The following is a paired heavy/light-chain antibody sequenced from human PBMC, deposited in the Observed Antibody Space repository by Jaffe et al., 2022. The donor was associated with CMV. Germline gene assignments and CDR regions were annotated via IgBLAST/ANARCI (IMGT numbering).Heavy chain of an antibody. CDR1: GFTFNDHA. CDR2: INWNGATI. Sequence: EVQLVESGGGLVQPGRSLRLSCAVSGFTFNDHAMHWVRQGPGKGLEWVSSINWNGATINYADSVKGRFTISRDNAKNSLYLQMNSLRADDTAFYYCTRSRGTPGPLDFWGQGALVTVSS. CDR3: TRSRGTPGPLDF. D-gene: IGHD3-16*01. V-gene: IGHV3-9*01. J-gene: IGHJ4*02.
Light chain of an antibody. CDR3: QSYDSSLTAYV. V-gene: IGLV1-40*01. CDR2: VNT. J-gene: IGLJ1*01. Sequence: QSVLTQPPSVSGAPGQRVTISCTGSSSNIGAGYDVHWYQQLPGTAPTLLIYVNTNRPSGVPDRFSGSKSGASASLAITGLKAEDEADYYCQSYDSSLTAYVFGGGTKVTVL. CDR1: SSNIGAGYD.